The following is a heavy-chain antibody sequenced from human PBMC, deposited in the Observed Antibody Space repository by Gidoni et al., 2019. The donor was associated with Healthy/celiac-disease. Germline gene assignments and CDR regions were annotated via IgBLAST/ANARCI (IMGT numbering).Heavy chain of an antibody. V-gene: IGHV2-70*01. J-gene: IGHJ5*02. CDR2: IDWDDDK. D-gene: IGHD6-19*01. CDR3: ARTTAVAGTRGGFDP. Sequence: QVTLRESGPALVTPTQTLTLTCPFSGFSLITSGMCVSWIRQPPGKALEWLALIDWDDDKYYSTSLKTRLTISKDTSKNQVVLTMTNMDPVDTATYYCARTTAVAGTRGGFDPWGQGTLVTVSS. CDR1: GFSLITSGMC.